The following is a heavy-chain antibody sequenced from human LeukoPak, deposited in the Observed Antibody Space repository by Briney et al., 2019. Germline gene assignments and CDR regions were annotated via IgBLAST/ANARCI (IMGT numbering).Heavy chain of an antibody. CDR1: GFTFTSYS. CDR2: ISSSGTNI. D-gene: IGHD6-19*01. Sequence: GGSLRLSCAASGFTFTSYSMNWVRQAPGKGLEWVSYISSSGTNIYYADSVKGRFTISRDNAKNSLYLQMNSLRAEDTGVYYCARRVAVADNYFDYWGQGTLVTVSS. V-gene: IGHV3-48*01. J-gene: IGHJ4*02. CDR3: ARRVAVADNYFDY.